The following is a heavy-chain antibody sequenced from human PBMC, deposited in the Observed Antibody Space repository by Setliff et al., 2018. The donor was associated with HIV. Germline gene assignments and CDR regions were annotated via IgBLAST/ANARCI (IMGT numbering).Heavy chain of an antibody. CDR2: IDQHGSER. CDR1: EFTNFW. V-gene: IGHV3-7*03. Sequence: GGSLRLSCSASEFTNFWMAWVRQAPGKGLEWVANIDQHGSERYYTDSVRGRFTISRDNAKNSLYLQMNSLRGEDTAVYYGAKNLYTSRWSPLDYWGQGTLVTVSS. D-gene: IGHD2-8*01. CDR3: AKNLYTSRWSPLDY. J-gene: IGHJ4*02.